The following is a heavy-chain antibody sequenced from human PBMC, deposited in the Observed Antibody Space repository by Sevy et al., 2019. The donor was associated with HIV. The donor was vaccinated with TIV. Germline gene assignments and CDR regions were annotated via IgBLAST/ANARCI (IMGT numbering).Heavy chain of an antibody. CDR1: GFTFSSYA. D-gene: IGHD3-22*01. J-gene: IGHJ5*02. V-gene: IGHV3-23*01. CDR2: ISGSGGST. CDR3: AKDPYYYDSSGPENWFDP. Sequence: GGSLRLSCAASGFTFSSYAMSWVRQAPGKGLEWVSAISGSGGSTYYADSVKGRFTVSRDNSKNTRYLQMNSLRAEDTAVYYCAKDPYYYDSSGPENWFDPWGQGTLVTVSS.